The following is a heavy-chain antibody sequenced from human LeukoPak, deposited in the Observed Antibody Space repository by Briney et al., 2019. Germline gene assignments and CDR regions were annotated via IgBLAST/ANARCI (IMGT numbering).Heavy chain of an antibody. CDR1: GGSFSGYY. Sequence: SETLSLTCAVYGGSFSGYYWSWIRQPPGKGLEWIWEINHSGSTNYNPSLKSRVTISADTSKNQFSLKLSSVTAADTAVYYCARGRRIAARTFDYWGQGTLVTVSS. D-gene: IGHD6-6*01. J-gene: IGHJ4*02. CDR3: ARGRRIAARTFDY. CDR2: INHSGST. V-gene: IGHV4-34*01.